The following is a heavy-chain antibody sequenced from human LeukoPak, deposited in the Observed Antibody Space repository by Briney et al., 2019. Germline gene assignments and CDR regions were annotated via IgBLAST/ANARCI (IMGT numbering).Heavy chain of an antibody. V-gene: IGHV3-48*03. D-gene: IGHD3-10*01. J-gene: IGHJ3*02. CDR3: ARVATMVRVPLDALDI. CDR1: GFTFSSYE. Sequence: GGSLRLSCAASGFTFSSYEINWVRQAPGKGLEWVSYISGSGNTIYYADSVKGRFTISRDNAKNSLYLQMNSLRAEDTAVYYCARVATMVRVPLDALDIWGQGTMVSVSS. CDR2: ISGSGNTI.